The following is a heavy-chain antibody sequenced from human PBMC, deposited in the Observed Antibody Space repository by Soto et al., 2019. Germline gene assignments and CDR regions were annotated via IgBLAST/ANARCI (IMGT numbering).Heavy chain of an antibody. CDR2: ISAYNGNT. Sequence: GASVEVSCKASGYTFASCGSRWVRQAPGQGLEWMGWISAYNGNTNYAQKLQGRVTMTTDTSTSTAYMELRSLRSDDTAVYYCARDPSGYSSSWYKGDVTNWFDPWGQGTLVTVSS. J-gene: IGHJ5*02. V-gene: IGHV1-18*01. D-gene: IGHD6-13*01. CDR1: GYTFASCG. CDR3: ARDPSGYSSSWYKGDVTNWFDP.